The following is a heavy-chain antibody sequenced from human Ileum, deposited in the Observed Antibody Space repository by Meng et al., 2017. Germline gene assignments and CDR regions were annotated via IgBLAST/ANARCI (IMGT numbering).Heavy chain of an antibody. CDR2: ISHDGSTK. CDR3: TTLAGAATLDY. V-gene: IGHV3-30*04. Sequence: GESLKISCAASGFPFSSYAIHWVRQAPGKGLEWVTVISHDGSTKHYADSVKGRFTISRDNSKNTVYLQINVLRAEDTDLYYCTTLAGAATLDYWGQGTLVTVSS. J-gene: IGHJ4*02. CDR1: GFPFSSYA. D-gene: IGHD2/OR15-2a*01.